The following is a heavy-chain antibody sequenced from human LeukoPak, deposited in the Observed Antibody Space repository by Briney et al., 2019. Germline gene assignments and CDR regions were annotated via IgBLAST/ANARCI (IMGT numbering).Heavy chain of an antibody. CDR2: ISVGGGST. V-gene: IGHV3-23*01. CDR1: GFTFSSYA. Sequence: GRSLRLSCAASGFTFSSYAMSWVRQAPGKGLEWVSGISVGGGSTYYADSVKGRFTISRDNSMNTLYLQMNSLRADDTAVYYCAKDVSGYYYYFDYWGQGTLVTVSS. J-gene: IGHJ4*02. D-gene: IGHD3-22*01. CDR3: AKDVSGYYYYFDY.